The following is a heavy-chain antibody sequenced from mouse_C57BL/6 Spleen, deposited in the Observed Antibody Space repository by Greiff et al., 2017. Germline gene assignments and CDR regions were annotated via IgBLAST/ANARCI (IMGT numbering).Heavy chain of an antibody. V-gene: IGHV1-9*01. CDR3: TRDDGYPAWFAY. Sequence: VQLQQSGAELMKPGASVKLSCKATGYTFTGYWIEWVKQRPGHGLGWIGEILPGSGSTNYNEKFKGKATFTADTSSNAAYMQLSSLTTEDSAIYCCTRDDGYPAWFAYWGQGTLVTVSA. CDR2: ILPGSGST. D-gene: IGHD2-3*01. J-gene: IGHJ3*01. CDR1: GYTFTGYW.